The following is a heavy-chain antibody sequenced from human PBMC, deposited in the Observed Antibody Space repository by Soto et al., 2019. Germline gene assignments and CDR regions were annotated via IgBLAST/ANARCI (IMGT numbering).Heavy chain of an antibody. V-gene: IGHV4-59*01. CDR1: GDSISSYY. CDR2: IYYSGST. J-gene: IGHJ5*02. CDR3: ARGFGITGTIVAFDP. Sequence: SETLSLTCTVSGDSISSYYWSWIRQPPGKGLEWIGYIYYSGSTNYNPSLKSRVTISVDTPKNQFSLKLTSVTAADTAVYYCARGFGITGTIVAFDPWGQGTLVTVSS. D-gene: IGHD1-7*01.